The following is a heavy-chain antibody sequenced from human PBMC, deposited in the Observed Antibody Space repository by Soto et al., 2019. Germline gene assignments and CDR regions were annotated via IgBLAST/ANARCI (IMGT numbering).Heavy chain of an antibody. CDR1: GFTFSSYW. CDR2: INSDGTIS. J-gene: IGHJ6*02. V-gene: IGHV3-74*01. CDR3: ARLSGDHSAFFSYGMDA. D-gene: IGHD2-21*01. Sequence: GGSLRLSCEASGFTFSSYWMNWVRQAPGKGPEWLSGINSDGTISSYADSVKGRFTISRDNARNTLSLQMNSLRADDTAVYYCARLSGDHSAFFSYGMDAWGQGTTVTVSS.